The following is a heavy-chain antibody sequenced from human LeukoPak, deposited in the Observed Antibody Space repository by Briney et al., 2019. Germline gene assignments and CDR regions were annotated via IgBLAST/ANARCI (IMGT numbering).Heavy chain of an antibody. CDR1: GFTFSSYS. CDR3: ARDSRSSGWYRYFDY. CDR2: ISSSSYI. D-gene: IGHD6-19*01. V-gene: IGHV3-21*01. J-gene: IGHJ4*02. Sequence: PGGSLRLSCAASGFTFSSYSMNWVRQAPGKGLEWVSSISSSSYIYYADSVKGRFTISRDNAKNSLYLQMNSLRAEDTAVYYCARDSRSSGWYRYFDYWGQGTLVTVSS.